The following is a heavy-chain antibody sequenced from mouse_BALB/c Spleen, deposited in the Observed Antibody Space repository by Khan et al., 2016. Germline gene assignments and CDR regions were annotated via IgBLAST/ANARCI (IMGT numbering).Heavy chain of an antibody. Sequence: QLQESGPGLVKPSQSLSLTCTVTGYSITSDYTWNWIRQFPGNKLEWMGFISYSGSSSYNPSLKSRISITRDTSKNQFFLQLNSVTTEDTATYFCALNHYYVYFDYWGQGTTLTVSS. D-gene: IGHD1-2*01. CDR3: ALNHYYVYFDY. CDR1: GYSITSDYT. V-gene: IGHV3-2*02. CDR2: ISYSGSS. J-gene: IGHJ2*01.